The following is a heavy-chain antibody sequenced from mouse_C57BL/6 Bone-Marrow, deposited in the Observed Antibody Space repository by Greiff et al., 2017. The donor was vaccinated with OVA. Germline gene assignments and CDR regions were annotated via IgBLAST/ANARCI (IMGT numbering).Heavy chain of an antibody. J-gene: IGHJ3*01. V-gene: IGHV1-81*01. CDR2: IYPRSGNT. CDR3: GDYSNYGEWFAY. CDR1: GYTFTSYG. Sequence: VQLQQSGAELARPGASVKLSCKASGYTFTSYGISWVKQRPGQGLEWIGEIYPRSGNTYYNEKFKGKATLTADKSSSTAYMELRSLTSEDSAVYFCGDYSNYGEWFAYWGQGTLVTVSA. D-gene: IGHD2-5*01.